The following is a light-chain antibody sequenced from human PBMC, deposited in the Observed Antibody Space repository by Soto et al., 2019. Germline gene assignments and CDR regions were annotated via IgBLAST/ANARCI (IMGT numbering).Light chain of an antibody. Sequence: QSVLTQPPSASGTPGQRVTISCSGSHSNSGSNYVYWYQQLPGTAPKLLIYSNDQRPSGVPDRFSGSKSGATASLAISGLRSDDEADYFCSSYVGSNNYVFGTGTKLTVL. J-gene: IGLJ1*01. CDR1: HSNSGSNY. CDR3: SSYVGSNNYV. V-gene: IGLV1-47*02. CDR2: SND.